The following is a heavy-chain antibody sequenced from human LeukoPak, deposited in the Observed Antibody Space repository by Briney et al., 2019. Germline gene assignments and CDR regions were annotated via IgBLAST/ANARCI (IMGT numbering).Heavy chain of an antibody. D-gene: IGHD2-2*01. Sequence: SETLSLTCTVSGGSISSGSYYWSWIRQPAGKGLGWIGRIYTSGSTNYNPSLKSRVTMSVDTSKNQFSLKLSSVTAADTAVYYCARDTTYQLLRNNWFDPWGQGTLVTVSS. CDR2: IYTSGST. CDR1: GGSISSGSYY. V-gene: IGHV4-61*02. CDR3: ARDTTYQLLRNNWFDP. J-gene: IGHJ5*02.